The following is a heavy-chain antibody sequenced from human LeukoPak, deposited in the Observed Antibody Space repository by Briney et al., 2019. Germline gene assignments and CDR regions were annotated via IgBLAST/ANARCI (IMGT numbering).Heavy chain of an antibody. CDR2: IRYDGSNK. CDR1: GFTFSSYG. Sequence: GGSLRLSCAASGFTFSSYGMHWVRQAPGKGLEWVAFIRYDGSNKYYADSVKGRFTISRDNSKNTLYLQMNSLRAEDTAVYYCAKGLEMATTLDYWGQGTLVTVSS. CDR3: AKGLEMATTLDY. V-gene: IGHV3-30*02. J-gene: IGHJ4*02. D-gene: IGHD5-24*01.